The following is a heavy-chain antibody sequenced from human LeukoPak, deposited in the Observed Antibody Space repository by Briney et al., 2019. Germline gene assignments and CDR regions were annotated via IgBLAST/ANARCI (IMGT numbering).Heavy chain of an antibody. CDR2: INFSGAA. CDR1: GDSITANSYY. Sequence: SETLSLTCTVSGDSITANSYYWGWIRQPPGKGLEWIGIINFSGAAYYTPSLKSRITIAVDTSKNQFSLKFTSMTVADTAVYYCARDGPDYGDYVNFDFWGQGTLVTVSS. V-gene: IGHV4-39*07. J-gene: IGHJ4*02. D-gene: IGHD4-17*01. CDR3: ARDGPDYGDYVNFDF.